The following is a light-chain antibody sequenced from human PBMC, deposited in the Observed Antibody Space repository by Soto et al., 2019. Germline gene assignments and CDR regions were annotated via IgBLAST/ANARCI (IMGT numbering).Light chain of an antibody. CDR3: ETWDSNTRV. CDR1: SGHSSYI. CDR2: LEGSGNY. J-gene: IGLJ1*01. Sequence: QSVLTQSSSASASLGSSVKLTCTLSSGHSSYIIAWHQQQPGKAPRYFMKLEGSGNYNKGSGVPDRFSGSSSGADRYLTVSNRQSEDEADYYCETWDSNTRVFGTGTK. V-gene: IGLV4-60*03.